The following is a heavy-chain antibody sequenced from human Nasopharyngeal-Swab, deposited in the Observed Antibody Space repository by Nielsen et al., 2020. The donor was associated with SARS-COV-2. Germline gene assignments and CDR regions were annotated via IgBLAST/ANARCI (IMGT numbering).Heavy chain of an antibody. D-gene: IGHD2-15*01. CDR2: FSGDGGRT. Sequence: GRSLRLSCAASGFTFDDYVMHWVRQPPGRGLEWVSLFSGDGGRTYYADSVKGRFTISRDKNTNSLYLQMNSLRTDDTALYYCARDSSPSGYCNGGGGYTLEYWGQGTLVTVSS. CDR3: ARDSSPSGYCNGGGGYTLEY. J-gene: IGHJ4*02. CDR1: GFTFDDYV. V-gene: IGHV3-43*02.